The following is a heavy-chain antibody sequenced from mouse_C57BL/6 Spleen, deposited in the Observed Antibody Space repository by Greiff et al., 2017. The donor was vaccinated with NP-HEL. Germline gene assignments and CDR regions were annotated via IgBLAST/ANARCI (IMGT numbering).Heavy chain of an antibody. CDR1: GYSITSGYY. CDR2: IRYDGSN. CDR3: ARGEGPYWYFDV. J-gene: IGHJ1*03. Sequence: ESGPGLVKPSQSLSLTCSVTGYSITSGYYWNWIRQFPGNKLEWMGYIRYDGSNNYNPSLKNRISITRDTSKNQFFLKLNSVTTEDTATYYCARGEGPYWYFDVWGTGTTVTVSS. V-gene: IGHV3-6*01.